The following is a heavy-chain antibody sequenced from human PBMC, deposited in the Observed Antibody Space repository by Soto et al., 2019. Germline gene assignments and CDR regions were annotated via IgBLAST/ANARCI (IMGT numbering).Heavy chain of an antibody. D-gene: IGHD1-26*01. CDR2: IIPIFGTA. J-gene: IGHJ4*02. CDR3: ARDGGRHSGGSDY. Sequence: QVQLVQSGAEVKKPGSSVKVSCKASGGTFSSYSINWVRQAPGQGLEGMGEIIPIFGTANYAQKFQGRVTITADESTSTAYMELSSLRSEDTAVYYCARDGGRHSGGSDYWGQGTLVTVSS. V-gene: IGHV1-69*01. CDR1: GGTFSSYS.